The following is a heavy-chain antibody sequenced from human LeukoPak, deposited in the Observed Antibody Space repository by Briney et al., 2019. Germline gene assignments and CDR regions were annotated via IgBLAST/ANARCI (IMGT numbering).Heavy chain of an antibody. V-gene: IGHV4-61*01. CDR1: GGSVSSGSYF. CDR3: AGGSYRYAFDI. D-gene: IGHD1-26*01. Sequence: SETLALTCTVSGGSVSSGSYFWSWIRQPPGKGPEWIGYIYYSGSTNYNPSLKSRVTISVDTSKNQFSLKLSSVTAADTAVYYCAGGSYRYAFDIWGQGTMVTVSS. J-gene: IGHJ3*02. CDR2: IYYSGST.